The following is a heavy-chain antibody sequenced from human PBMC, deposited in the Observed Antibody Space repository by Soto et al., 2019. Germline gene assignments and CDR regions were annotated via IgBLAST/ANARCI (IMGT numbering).Heavy chain of an antibody. D-gene: IGHD3-22*01. CDR1: GGSVSSGSYY. CDR3: ARGLRPTYYYDSSGLN. Sequence: SETLSLTCTVSGGSVSSGSYYWSWIRQPPGMGLEWIGYIYYSGSTNYNPSLKSRVTISVDTSKNQFSLKLSSVTAADTAVYYCARGLRPTYYYDSSGLNWGQGTLVTVSS. V-gene: IGHV4-61*01. CDR2: IYYSGST. J-gene: IGHJ4*02.